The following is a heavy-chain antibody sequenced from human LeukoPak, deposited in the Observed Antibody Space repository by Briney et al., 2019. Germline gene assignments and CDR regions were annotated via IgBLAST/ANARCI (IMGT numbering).Heavy chain of an antibody. CDR1: GGSFSGYY. J-gene: IGHJ5*02. CDR2: INHSGST. CDR3: ARPPYSSGLGGNWFDP. V-gene: IGHV4-34*01. D-gene: IGHD6-19*01. Sequence: PSETLSLTCAVYGGSFSGYYWSWIRQPPGKGLEWIGEINHSGSTNYNPSLKSRVTISVDTSKNQSSLKLSSVTAADTAVYYCARPPYSSGLGGNWFDPWGQGTLVTVSS.